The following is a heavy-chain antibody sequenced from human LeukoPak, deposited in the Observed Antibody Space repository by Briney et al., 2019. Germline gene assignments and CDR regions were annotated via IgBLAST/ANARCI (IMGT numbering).Heavy chain of an antibody. CDR1: GFTFSSYS. D-gene: IGHD4-17*01. J-gene: IGHJ4*02. Sequence: GGSPRLSCAASGFTFSSYSMNWVRQAPGKGLEWVSSISSSSSYIYYADSVKGRFTISRDNAKNSLYLQMNSLRAEDTAVYYCARHWDYGVDYWGQGTLVTVSS. CDR3: ARHWDYGVDY. CDR2: ISSSSSYI. V-gene: IGHV3-21*01.